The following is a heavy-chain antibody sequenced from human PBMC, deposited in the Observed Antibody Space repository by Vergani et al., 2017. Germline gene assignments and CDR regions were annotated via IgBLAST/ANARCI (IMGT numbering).Heavy chain of an antibody. D-gene: IGHD3-10*01. CDR1: GGSISSSSYY. Sequence: QLQLQESGPGLVKPSETLSLTCTVSGGSISSSSYYWGWIRQPPGKGLEWIGSIYYSGGTYYNPSLKSRVTISVDTSKNQFSLKLSSVTAADTAVYYCARSYSVLLWFGELLDYFDYWGQGTLVTVSS. J-gene: IGHJ4*02. CDR2: IYYSGGT. V-gene: IGHV4-39*01. CDR3: ARSYSVLLWFGELLDYFDY.